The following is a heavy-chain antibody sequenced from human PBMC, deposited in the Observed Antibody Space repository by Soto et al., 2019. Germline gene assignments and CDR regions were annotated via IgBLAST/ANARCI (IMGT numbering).Heavy chain of an antibody. CDR1: GGSISDSSYY. V-gene: IGHV4-39*02. D-gene: IGHD6-13*01. CDR2: LYYSGST. CDR3: ARIAALALDC. Sequence: SETLSLTCSVPGGSISDSSYYWGWIRQPPGKGLEWIGTLYYSGSTYYNPSLKSRVTISVDTSKSHFSLKLSSVTATDTAIYYCARIAALALDCWGQGTLVTVSS. J-gene: IGHJ4*02.